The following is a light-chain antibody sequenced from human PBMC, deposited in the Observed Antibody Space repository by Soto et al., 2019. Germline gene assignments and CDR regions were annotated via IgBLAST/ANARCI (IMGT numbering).Light chain of an antibody. CDR2: DVS. CDR3: SSYTSSSTYA. J-gene: IGLJ1*01. CDR1: SSDVGGYNY. Sequence: QSVLTQPASVSGSPGQSITISCTGTSSDVGGYNYVSWYQQHPGEAPKLMIYDVSNRPSGVSNRFSGSKSGNTASLTISGLQAEDEADYYCSSYTSSSTYAFGTGTKLTVL. V-gene: IGLV2-14*01.